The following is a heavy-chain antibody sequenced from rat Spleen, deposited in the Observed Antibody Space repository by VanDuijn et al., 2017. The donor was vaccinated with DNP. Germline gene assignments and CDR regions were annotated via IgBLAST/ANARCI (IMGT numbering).Heavy chain of an antibody. D-gene: IGHD1-11*01. CDR3: ARGGRSYFDY. J-gene: IGHJ2*01. CDR1: GFTFSNYY. CDR2: ISTSGSRT. Sequence: EVQLVESGGGLVQPGRSLKVSCAASGFTFSNYYMAWVRQAPKKGLEWVATISTSGSRTYSPDSVKGRFTISRDNTKNTLYLQMNSLRSEDTATYYCARGGRSYFDYWGHGVMVTVSS. V-gene: IGHV5-25*01.